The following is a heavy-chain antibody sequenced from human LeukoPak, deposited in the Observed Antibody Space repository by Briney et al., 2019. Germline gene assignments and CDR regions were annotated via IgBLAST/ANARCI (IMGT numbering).Heavy chain of an antibody. CDR1: GGTFSSYA. J-gene: IGHJ3*02. D-gene: IGHD2-2*01. CDR2: SIPIFGTA. CDR3: ARRYCSSTSCEDWAFDI. V-gene: IGHV1-69*13. Sequence: SVKVSCKASGGTFSSYAISWVRQAPGQGLEWMGGSIPIFGTAKYVQKFQGRATIPADESTRTAYMELSSLGSEDRAVYYCARRYCSSTSCEDWAFDIWGRGTMVTVSS.